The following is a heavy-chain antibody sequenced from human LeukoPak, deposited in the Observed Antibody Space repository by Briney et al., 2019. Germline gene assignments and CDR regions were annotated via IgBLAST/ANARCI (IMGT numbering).Heavy chain of an antibody. V-gene: IGHV3-48*01. Sequence: PGGSLRLSCAASGFTFSSYSMNWVRQAPGKGLEWVSYISRSSSTIYYADSVSGVFTISRDNAKDSLYLQMNSLRAEDTAVYYCARGPPGSSGSYSTNYWGQGTLVTVSS. D-gene: IGHD3-10*01. J-gene: IGHJ4*02. CDR2: ISRSSSTI. CDR3: ARGPPGSSGSYSTNY. CDR1: GFTFSSYS.